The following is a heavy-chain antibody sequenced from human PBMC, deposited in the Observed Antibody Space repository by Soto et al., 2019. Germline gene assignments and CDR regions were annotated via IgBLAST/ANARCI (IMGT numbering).Heavy chain of an antibody. CDR3: ARGYTRSILSTSLTPSYWFDS. Sequence: QVQLQQWGTGLLKPSETLSLHSAVYGEFLRGYYWSWIRHTPAMGLEWIGEINHRGTTNPAPYLRSRAIISIDPAKNQGHLRLNYVTAAQTAVYYCARGYTRSILSTSLTPSYWFDSWGQGTLVTVSS. V-gene: IGHV4-34*04. J-gene: IGHJ5*01. CDR1: GEFLRGYY. D-gene: IGHD2-21*01. CDR2: INHRGTT.